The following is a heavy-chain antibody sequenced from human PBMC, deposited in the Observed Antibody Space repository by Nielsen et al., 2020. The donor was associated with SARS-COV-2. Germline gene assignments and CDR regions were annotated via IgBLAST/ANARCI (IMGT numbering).Heavy chain of an antibody. CDR2: ISYDGSNK. CDR3: AKALYGMDV. J-gene: IGHJ6*02. Sequence: SCAASGFTFSSYSMNWVRQAPGKGLEWVAVISYDGSNKYYADSVKGRFTISRDNSKNTLYLQMNSLRAEDTAVYYCAKALYGMDVWGQGTTVTVSS. V-gene: IGHV3-30*18. CDR1: GFTFSSYS.